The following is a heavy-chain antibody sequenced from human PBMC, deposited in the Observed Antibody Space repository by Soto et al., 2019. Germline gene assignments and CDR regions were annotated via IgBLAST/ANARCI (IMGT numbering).Heavy chain of an antibody. D-gene: IGHD3-10*01. Sequence: EVRLLESGGGLVQPGRSLRLSCAASGFTFSVYAMSWVRQAPGKGLEWVSGISGSGDSTHYADSVKGRFTVSRDNSKSMLYLQTNSLRAEDTAISYCAKALYGGFTYWGQGTLVTVSS. CDR3: AKALYGGFTY. J-gene: IGHJ4*02. V-gene: IGHV3-23*01. CDR1: GFTFSVYA. CDR2: ISGSGDST.